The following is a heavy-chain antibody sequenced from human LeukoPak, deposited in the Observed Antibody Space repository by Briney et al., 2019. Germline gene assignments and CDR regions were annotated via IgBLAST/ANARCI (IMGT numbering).Heavy chain of an antibody. CDR1: GGTFSSYA. D-gene: IGHD6-13*01. J-gene: IGHJ3*02. Sequence: SVKVSCKASGGTFSSYAISWVRQAPGQGLEWMGRIIPILGIANYAQKFQGRVTITADKSTSTAYMELSSLRSEDTAVYYCARGVAAAGNDAFDIWGQGTTVTVSS. CDR2: IIPILGIA. V-gene: IGHV1-69*04. CDR3: ARGVAAAGNDAFDI.